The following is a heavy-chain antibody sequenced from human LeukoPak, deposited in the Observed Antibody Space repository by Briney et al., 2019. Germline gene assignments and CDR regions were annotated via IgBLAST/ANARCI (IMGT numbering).Heavy chain of an antibody. J-gene: IGHJ4*02. Sequence: PSETLSLTCTVAGGSISSTSYYWGCIRQPPGKGLECIGNIYYSGGTYYNPSLKSRVTISVDTSKNQFSLKLSSVTAADTAVYYCARQPATYYDLLTGSHSSDLDYWGQGTLVTVSS. CDR3: ARQPATYYDLLTGSHSSDLDY. V-gene: IGHV4-39*07. CDR1: GGSISSTSYY. D-gene: IGHD3-9*01. CDR2: IYYSGGT.